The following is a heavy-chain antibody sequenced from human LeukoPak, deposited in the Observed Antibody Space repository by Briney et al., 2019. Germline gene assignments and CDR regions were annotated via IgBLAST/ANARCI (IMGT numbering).Heavy chain of an antibody. CDR3: ARDFPVGATRVGAFDI. V-gene: IGHV4-34*01. Sequence: GSLGLSCAASGFTFSGYAMHWIRQPPGKGLEWIGEINHSGSTNYNPSLKSRVTISVDASKNQFSLKLSSVTAADTAVYYCARDFPVGATRVGAFDIWGQGTMVTVSS. CDR1: GFTFSGYA. J-gene: IGHJ3*02. CDR2: INHSGST. D-gene: IGHD1-26*01.